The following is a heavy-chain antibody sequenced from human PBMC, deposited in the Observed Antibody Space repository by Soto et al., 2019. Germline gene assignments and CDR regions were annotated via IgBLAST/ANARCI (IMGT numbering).Heavy chain of an antibody. D-gene: IGHD5-12*01. Sequence: EVQLVESGGGLVKPGGSLRLSCAASGFTFSSYSMNWVRQAPGEGLEWVSSISSSSSYIYYADSVKGRFTISRDNAKNALYLQMNSLRAEDTAVYYGARSGYGGRAFDIWGQGTMVTVSS. CDR2: ISSSSSYI. CDR1: GFTFSSYS. CDR3: ARSGYGGRAFDI. V-gene: IGHV3-21*01. J-gene: IGHJ3*02.